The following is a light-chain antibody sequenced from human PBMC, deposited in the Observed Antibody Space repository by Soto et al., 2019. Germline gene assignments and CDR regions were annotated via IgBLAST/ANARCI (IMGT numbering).Light chain of an antibody. CDR1: QSLLYRSNNKNY. Sequence: DIVMTQSPDSLAVSLGERATINCKSSQSLLYRSNNKNYLAWFQQKPGQPPRLLIYWASTRESGVPDRFTGSGSGTDFTLTISSLQAEDVAVYYCQQYYSSPLTFGGGTKVDIK. CDR2: WAS. V-gene: IGKV4-1*01. J-gene: IGKJ4*01. CDR3: QQYYSSPLT.